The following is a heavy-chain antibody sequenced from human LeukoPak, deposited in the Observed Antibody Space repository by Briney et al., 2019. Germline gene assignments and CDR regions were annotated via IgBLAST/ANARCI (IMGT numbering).Heavy chain of an antibody. J-gene: IGHJ4*02. D-gene: IGHD3-10*01. CDR1: GGSFSGYY. Sequence: SETLSLTCAVFGGSFSGYYWTWFRQPPGKGLEWIGEINYSGNANYNPPLKSRVTISLDTSKNQFSLKLISVTAADTAVYYCARAGDYYGSGIPFDFWGQGTLVTVSS. CDR3: ARAGDYYGSGIPFDF. CDR2: INYSGNA. V-gene: IGHV4-34*01.